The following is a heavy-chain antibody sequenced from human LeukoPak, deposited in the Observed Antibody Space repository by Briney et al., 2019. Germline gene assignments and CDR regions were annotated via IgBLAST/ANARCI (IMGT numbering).Heavy chain of an antibody. J-gene: IGHJ4*02. CDR2: ISGSGGST. Sequence: PGGSLRLSCAASGFTFSSYAMSWVRQAPGKGPEWVSAISGSGGSTYYADSVKGRFTISRDNSKNTLYLQMNSLRAEDTAVYYCASRDYVWGSYRDYFDYWGQGTLVTVSS. V-gene: IGHV3-23*01. CDR3: ASRDYVWGSYRDYFDY. D-gene: IGHD3-16*02. CDR1: GFTFSSYA.